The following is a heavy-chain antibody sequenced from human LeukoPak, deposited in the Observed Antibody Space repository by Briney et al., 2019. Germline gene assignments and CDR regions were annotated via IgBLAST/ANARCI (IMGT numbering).Heavy chain of an antibody. Sequence: GESLKISCQGSGYTFSDYGMHWARQAPGKGLEWVAFIRYDGSDEYYADSVKGRFTISRDNSKNTLYLQMNSLRAEDTAVYYCAKGGQWLAPGLDYWGQGTLVTVSS. D-gene: IGHD6-19*01. CDR2: IRYDGSDE. CDR3: AKGGQWLAPGLDY. CDR1: GYTFSDYG. V-gene: IGHV3-30*02. J-gene: IGHJ4*02.